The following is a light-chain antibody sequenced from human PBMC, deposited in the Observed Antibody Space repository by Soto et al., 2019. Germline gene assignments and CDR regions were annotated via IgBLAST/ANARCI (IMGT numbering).Light chain of an antibody. V-gene: IGLV2-14*01. J-gene: IGLJ2*01. CDR2: EVS. CDR3: SSYTSSTTQVV. CDR1: SSDVGGYNY. Sequence: QSALTQPASVSGSPGQSITISCTRTSSDVGGYNYVSWYQQHPGKAPKLIIYEVSDRPSEVSNRFSGSKSGNTASLTISGLQAEDEADYYCSSYTSSTTQVVFGGGTKLTVL.